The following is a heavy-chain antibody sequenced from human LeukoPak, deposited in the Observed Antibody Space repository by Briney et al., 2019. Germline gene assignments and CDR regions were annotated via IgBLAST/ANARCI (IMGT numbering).Heavy chain of an antibody. CDR3: ARGTPRNQLLLYHFDY. CDR1: GYTFTGYY. Sequence: ASVKVSCKASGYTFTGYYMHWVRQAPGQGLEWMGWINPNSGGTNYAQKFQGWVTMTRGTSISTAYMELSRLRSDDTAVYYCARGTPRNQLLLYHFDYWGQGTLVTASS. J-gene: IGHJ4*02. D-gene: IGHD2-2*02. V-gene: IGHV1-2*04. CDR2: INPNSGGT.